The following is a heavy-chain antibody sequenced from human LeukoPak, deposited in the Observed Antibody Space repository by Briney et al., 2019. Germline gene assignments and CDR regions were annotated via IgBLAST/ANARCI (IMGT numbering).Heavy chain of an antibody. CDR2: LSTDGSST. CDR3: ARVSCDYTTCKYPFDY. D-gene: IGHD3-3*01. J-gene: IGHJ4*02. V-gene: IGHV3-74*01. CDR1: GFTFSSYW. Sequence: GGSLRLSCAASGFTFSSYWMHWVRQAPGQGLVWLSRLSTDGSSTDYADSVKGRFTISRDNAKNTLYLQMNSLRAEDTAVYYCARVSCDYTTCKYPFDYWGQGTLVTVAS.